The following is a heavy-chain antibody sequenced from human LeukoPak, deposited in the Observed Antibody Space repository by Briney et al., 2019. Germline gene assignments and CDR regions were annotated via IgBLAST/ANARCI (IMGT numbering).Heavy chain of an antibody. CDR2: IYISGST. V-gene: IGHV4-61*02. D-gene: IGHD3-10*01. J-gene: IGHJ4*02. CDR1: GGSISSGIYY. CDR3: AREGMVRGVMNAHYDY. Sequence: SETLSLTCTVSGGSISSGIYYWSWIRQPAGKGLEWIGRIYISGSTKYNPSLKSRVTISVDTSKNQFSLKLSSVTAADTAVYYCAREGMVRGVMNAHYDYWGQGTLVTVSS.